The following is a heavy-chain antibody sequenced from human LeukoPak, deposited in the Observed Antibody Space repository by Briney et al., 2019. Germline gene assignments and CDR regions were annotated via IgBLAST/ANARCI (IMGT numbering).Heavy chain of an antibody. Sequence: SETLSLTCTVSGGSISSYYWSWIRQPPGKGLEWIGYIYYSGSSNYNPSPKSRVTISVDTSKNQFSLKLSSMTAADTAVYYCARFRTTFGELNHWGQGTLVTVSS. D-gene: IGHD3-10*01. CDR3: ARFRTTFGELNH. CDR1: GGSISSYY. CDR2: IYYSGSS. J-gene: IGHJ5*02. V-gene: IGHV4-59*01.